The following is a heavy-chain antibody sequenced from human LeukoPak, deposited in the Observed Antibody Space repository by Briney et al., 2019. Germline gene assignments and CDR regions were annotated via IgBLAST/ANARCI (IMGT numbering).Heavy chain of an antibody. CDR1: GFTLSNYA. D-gene: IGHD4-17*01. J-gene: IGHJ4*02. V-gene: IGHV3-30-3*01. Sequence: GGSLRLSCAASGFTLSNYAMHWVRQAPGKGLEWVAVISYDGSNKYYADSVKGRFTISRDNSKNTLYLQMNSLRAGDTAVYYCGSTTVTTDYYFDYWGQGTLVTVSS. CDR2: ISYDGSNK. CDR3: GSTTVTTDYYFDY.